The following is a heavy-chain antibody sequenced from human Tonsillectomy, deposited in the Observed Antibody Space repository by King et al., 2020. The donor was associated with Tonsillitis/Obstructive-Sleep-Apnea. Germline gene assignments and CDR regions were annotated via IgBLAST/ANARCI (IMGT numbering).Heavy chain of an antibody. J-gene: IGHJ4*02. CDR2: ISGDGGNT. V-gene: IGHV3-43*02. Sequence: VQLVESGGGVVQPGGSLRLSCAASGFTFDDYAMHWVRQAPGKGLEWVSLISGDGGNTYYADSVKGRFTISRDNSKNSLYLQMNSLRTEETALYYCAKDVVYCDFWSGYAGYYFDYWGQGTLVTVSS. CDR1: GFTFDDYA. CDR3: AKDVVYCDFWSGYAGYYFDY. D-gene: IGHD3-3*01.